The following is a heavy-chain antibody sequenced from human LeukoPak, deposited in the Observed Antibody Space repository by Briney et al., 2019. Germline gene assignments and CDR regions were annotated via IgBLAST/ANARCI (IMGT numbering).Heavy chain of an antibody. J-gene: IGHJ4*02. V-gene: IGHV4-39*01. CDR1: GGSISSSSYY. CDR3: ARCHQSGSPEDY. D-gene: IGHD3-10*01. Sequence: ASETLSLTCTVSGGSISSSSYYWGWLRQPPGKGLEWIGSIYYSGSTYYNPSLKSRVTISVDTSKNQFSLKLSSVTAADTVVYYCARCHQSGSPEDYWGQGTLVTVSS. CDR2: IYYSGST.